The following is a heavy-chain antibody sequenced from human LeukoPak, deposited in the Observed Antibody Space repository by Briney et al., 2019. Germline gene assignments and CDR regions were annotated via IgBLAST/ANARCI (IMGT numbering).Heavy chain of an antibody. J-gene: IGHJ4*02. V-gene: IGHV4-34*12. CDR1: GGSFSGYY. CDR2: TLYSGST. Sequence: SETLSLTCAVYGGSFSGYYWSWIRKPPGKGLEWIGSTLYSGSTYYNPSLKSRITISVDTSKNQFSLKLNSVTAADTAVYYCATQILLCHYYWGQGTLVTVSS. CDR3: ATQILLCHYY. D-gene: IGHD2/OR15-2a*01.